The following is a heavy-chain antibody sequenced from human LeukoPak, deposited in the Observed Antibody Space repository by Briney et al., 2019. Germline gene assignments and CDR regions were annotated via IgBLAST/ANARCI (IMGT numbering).Heavy chain of an antibody. CDR2: ISSSSTSM. V-gene: IGHV3-21*01. J-gene: IGHJ4*02. Sequence: GGSLRLSCAASGFTFSSYSMNWVRQAPGKGLEWVSSISSSSTSMYYADSVKGRFTISRDNAKNSLYLQMNSLRAEDTAVYYCSRERGYSYGYSDYWGQGTMVTVSS. CDR3: SRERGYSYGYSDY. CDR1: GFTFSSYS. D-gene: IGHD5-18*01.